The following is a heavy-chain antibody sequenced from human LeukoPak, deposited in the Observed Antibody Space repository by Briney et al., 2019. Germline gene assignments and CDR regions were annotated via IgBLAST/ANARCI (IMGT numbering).Heavy chain of an antibody. J-gene: IGHJ3*02. CDR3: ARVLSGWDAFDI. CDR1: GASISSSSYY. V-gene: IGHV4-39*01. Sequence: SETLSLTCPVSGASISSSSYYWGWIRQPPGPGLEWIGTIYHSGSTYYNPSLESRVTISVDTSKNQFSLKLSSVTAADTAVYYCARVLSGWDAFDIWGQGTVVTVSS. CDR2: IYHSGST. D-gene: IGHD6-19*01.